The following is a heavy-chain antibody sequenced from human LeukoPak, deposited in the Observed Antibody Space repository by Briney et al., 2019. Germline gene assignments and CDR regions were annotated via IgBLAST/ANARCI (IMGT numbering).Heavy chain of an antibody. CDR1: GGSISSSNW. V-gene: IGHV4-4*02. CDR2: IFHSGST. D-gene: IGHD1-26*01. Sequence: SGTLSLTCVVSGGSISSSNWWSWVRQPPGKGLEWIGEIFHSGSTDYNPSLKSRVTMSVDKSKSQFSLKLTSVTAADTAVYYCARDTSPNDAFDIWGHGTMVTVSS. CDR3: ARDTSPNDAFDI. J-gene: IGHJ3*02.